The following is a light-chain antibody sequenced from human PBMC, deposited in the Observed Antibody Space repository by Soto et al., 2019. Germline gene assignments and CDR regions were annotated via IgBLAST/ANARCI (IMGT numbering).Light chain of an antibody. J-gene: IGKJ2*01. Sequence: EIVMTQSPATLSVSPGERGTLSCRASQSVSSNLVWFQQKPGQAPRLLVYGASSRASGIPARFSGSGSGTEFTLTISSLQSEDFALYYCLQYNNWPYTSGQGTKLEIK. CDR3: LQYNNWPYT. CDR2: GAS. V-gene: IGKV3-15*01. CDR1: QSVSSN.